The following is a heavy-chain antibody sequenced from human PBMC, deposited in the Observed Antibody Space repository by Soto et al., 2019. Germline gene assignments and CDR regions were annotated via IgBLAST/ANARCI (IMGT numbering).Heavy chain of an antibody. V-gene: IGHV3-48*02. Sequence: GGSLRLSCAASGFTFSSYSMNWVRQAPGKGLEWVSYISSSSSTIYYADSVKGRFTISRDNAKNSLYLQMNSLRDEDTAVYYCAREGSLQQLIVYYFDYWGQGTLVTVSS. CDR2: ISSSSSTI. CDR1: GFTFSSYS. J-gene: IGHJ4*02. D-gene: IGHD6-13*01. CDR3: AREGSLQQLIVYYFDY.